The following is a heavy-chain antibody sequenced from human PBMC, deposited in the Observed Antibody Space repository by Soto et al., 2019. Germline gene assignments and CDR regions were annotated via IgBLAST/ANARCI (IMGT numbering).Heavy chain of an antibody. CDR3: ARDSSPYYDFWSGFYTYFDY. V-gene: IGHV3-74*01. Sequence: GGSLRLSCAVSGFTFSSRWMHWVRQAPGKGLVWVSRINSDGSSTNYADSVKGRFTISRDNAKKTLYLQMNSLRADDTAVYYCARDSSPYYDFWSGFYTYFDYWGQGA. D-gene: IGHD3-3*01. J-gene: IGHJ4*02. CDR2: INSDGSST. CDR1: GFTFSSRW.